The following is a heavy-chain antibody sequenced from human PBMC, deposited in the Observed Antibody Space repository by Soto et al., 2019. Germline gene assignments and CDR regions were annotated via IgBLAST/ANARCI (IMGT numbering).Heavy chain of an antibody. CDR2: INHSGST. CDR1: GGSCSGYY. D-gene: IGHD3-10*01. V-gene: IGHV4-34*01. Sequence: PSETLSLTCAVYGGSCSGYYWSWIRPPPGKGLEWIGEINHSGSTNYNPSPKRRVTIAVDTSKNKFSLKLSSVTAADKAVYYCARRKNPYYYGSGIPFDPWGQGTLVTVSS. J-gene: IGHJ5*02. CDR3: ARRKNPYYYGSGIPFDP.